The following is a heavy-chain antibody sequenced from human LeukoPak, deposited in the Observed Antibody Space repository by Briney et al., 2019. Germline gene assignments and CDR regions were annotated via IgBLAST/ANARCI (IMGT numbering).Heavy chain of an antibody. V-gene: IGHV1-18*01. CDR1: GYTFTSYG. CDR3: ARHTYYYGSGSSYYYYYGMDV. J-gene: IGHJ6*02. CDR2: ISTYNGNT. Sequence: ASVKVSCKTSGYTFTSYGITWVRQAPGQGLEWMGWISTYNGNTNYAQKFQGRVTMTRDTSISTAYMELSRLRSDDTAVYYCARHTYYYGSGSSYYYYYGMDVWGQGTTVTVSS. D-gene: IGHD3-10*01.